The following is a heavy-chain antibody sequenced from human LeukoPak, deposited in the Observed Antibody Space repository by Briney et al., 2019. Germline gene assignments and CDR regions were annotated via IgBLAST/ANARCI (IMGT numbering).Heavy chain of an antibody. Sequence: GGSLRLSCAVSGFTFTNYWMSWARQSPGKGLEWVANINQGGETDYVDSVKGRFTIARDDSKNLLYLQMNSLRPEDTAMYFYARDKGGMVPFDHWGQGTLVTVSS. CDR3: ARDKGGMVPFDH. V-gene: IGHV3-7*01. D-gene: IGHD3-10*01. CDR1: GFTFTNYW. CDR2: INQGGET. J-gene: IGHJ4*02.